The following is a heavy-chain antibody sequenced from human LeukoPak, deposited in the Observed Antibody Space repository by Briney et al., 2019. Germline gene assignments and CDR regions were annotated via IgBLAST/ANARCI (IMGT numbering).Heavy chain of an antibody. CDR2: IYYSGST. Sequence: PSETLSLTCTVSGGSISSYYWSWIRQPPGKGLEWIGYIYYSGSTNYNPSLKSRVTISVDTPKNQFSLKLSSVTAADTAVYYCAMVRGPYRWFDPWGQGTLVTVSS. V-gene: IGHV4-59*01. D-gene: IGHD3-10*01. CDR1: GGSISSYY. J-gene: IGHJ5*02. CDR3: AMVRGPYRWFDP.